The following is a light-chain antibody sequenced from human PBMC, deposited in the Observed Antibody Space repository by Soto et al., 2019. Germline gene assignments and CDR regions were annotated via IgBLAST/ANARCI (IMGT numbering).Light chain of an antibody. J-gene: IGLJ1*01. CDR2: EVS. CDR1: SSDVGSYNL. CDR3: CSYAGSSPV. Sequence: QSVLTQPAYVSGSPGQSITISCTGTSSDVGSYNLVSWYQQHPGKAPKLMIYEVSKRPSGVSNRFSGSKSGNTASLTISGLQAEDEADYYCCSYAGSSPVFGTGTKVTVL. V-gene: IGLV2-23*02.